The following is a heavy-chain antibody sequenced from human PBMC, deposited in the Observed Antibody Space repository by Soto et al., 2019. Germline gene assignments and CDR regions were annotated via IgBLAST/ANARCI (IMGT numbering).Heavy chain of an antibody. CDR2: IGGGGIGS. D-gene: IGHD1-7*01. CDR1: GYNFGSYA. Sequence: DVHLLESGGGLVQPGGSLRLSCVASGYNFGSYAMKWVRQAPGKGLEWISTIGGGGIGSYYADSVKGRFTISRDNSKNKLYLQMNSLRAEDTGVYYCAKDPRLELRGVDSWGQGTQVTVSS. CDR3: AKDPRLELRGVDS. J-gene: IGHJ4*02. V-gene: IGHV3-23*01.